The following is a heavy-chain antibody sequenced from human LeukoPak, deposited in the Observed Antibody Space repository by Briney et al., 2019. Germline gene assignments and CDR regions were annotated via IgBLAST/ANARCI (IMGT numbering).Heavy chain of an antibody. D-gene: IGHD6-13*01. J-gene: IGHJ3*02. CDR3: ARDLGIAAAFTAFDI. CDR1: GFTFSSYW. Sequence: GGSLRLSCAASGFTFSSYWMSWVRQAPGKGLEWVANIKQDGSEKYYVDSVKGRFTISRDNAKNSLYLQMNSLRAEDTAVYYCARDLGIAAAFTAFDIWGQGTMVTVSS. V-gene: IGHV3-7*01. CDR2: IKQDGSEK.